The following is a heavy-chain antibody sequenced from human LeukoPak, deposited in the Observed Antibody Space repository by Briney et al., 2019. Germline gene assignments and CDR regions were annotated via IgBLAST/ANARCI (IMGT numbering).Heavy chain of an antibody. Sequence: PSETLSLTCAVYGGSFSGYYWSWIRQPPGKGLEWIGEINHSGSTNYNPSLKSRVTISVDTSKNQFSLKLSSVTAADTAVYYCASGPITFGGVGRYYYYGMDVWGQGTTVTVSS. CDR1: GGSFSGYY. CDR3: ASGPITFGGVGRYYYYGMDV. J-gene: IGHJ6*02. D-gene: IGHD3-16*01. CDR2: INHSGST. V-gene: IGHV4-34*01.